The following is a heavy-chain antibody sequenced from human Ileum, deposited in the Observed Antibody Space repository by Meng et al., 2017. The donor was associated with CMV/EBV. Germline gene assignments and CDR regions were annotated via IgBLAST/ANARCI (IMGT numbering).Heavy chain of an antibody. D-gene: IGHD3-3*01. V-gene: IGHV3-23*03. CDR1: GFTFSSYA. J-gene: IGHJ4*02. Sequence: GGSLRLSCAASGFTFSSYAMSWVRQAPGKGLEWVSVIYIGGSSTYYADSVKGRFTISRDNSKNTLYLQMNSLRAEDTAVYYCAKNGVVPYDPGYFDYWGQGTLVTVSS. CDR3: AKNGVVPYDPGYFDY. CDR2: IYIGGSST.